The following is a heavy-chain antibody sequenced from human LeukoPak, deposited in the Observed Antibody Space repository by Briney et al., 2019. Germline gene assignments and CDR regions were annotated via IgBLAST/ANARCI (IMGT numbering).Heavy chain of an antibody. D-gene: IGHD3-22*01. V-gene: IGHV3-48*03. CDR1: GFTFSSYE. Sequence: GGSLRLSCAASGFTFSSYEMNWVRQAPGKGLEWISYITSSGEIIYYAESVKGRFTISRDDAKNSLYLQMNRLRVEDTAIYYCARGSYDHGYPLDFWGQGTLVTVSS. J-gene: IGHJ4*02. CDR2: ITSSGEII. CDR3: ARGSYDHGYPLDF.